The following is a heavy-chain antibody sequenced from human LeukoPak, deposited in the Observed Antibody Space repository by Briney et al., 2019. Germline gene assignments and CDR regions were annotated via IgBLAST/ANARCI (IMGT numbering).Heavy chain of an antibody. CDR1: GFSISGYW. CDR3: TRDFRNKGLDP. D-gene: IGHD2/OR15-2a*01. Sequence: PGGSLRLSCVASGFSISGYWMYWVSQAPGKGPMSVSRSSGDGSFTHYADSVKGRFTMSRDNAKNTLYLQMNSLRGDDTAVYYCTRDFRNKGLDPWGQGTLVTVSS. V-gene: IGHV3-74*01. J-gene: IGHJ5*02. CDR2: SSGDGSFT.